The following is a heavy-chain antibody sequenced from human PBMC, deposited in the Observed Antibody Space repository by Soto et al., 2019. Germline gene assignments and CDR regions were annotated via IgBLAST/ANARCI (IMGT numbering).Heavy chain of an antibody. D-gene: IGHD3-16*01. CDR1: GFTFSSYG. V-gene: IGHV3-30*18. CDR3: AKDKAGWGPLYGMDV. CDR2: ISYDGSNK. J-gene: IGHJ6*02. Sequence: GGSLRLSCAASGFTFSSYGMHWVRQAPGKGLEWVAVISYDGSNKYYADSVKGRFTISRDNSKNTLYLQMNSLRAEDTAVYCCAKDKAGWGPLYGMDVWGQGTTVTVSS.